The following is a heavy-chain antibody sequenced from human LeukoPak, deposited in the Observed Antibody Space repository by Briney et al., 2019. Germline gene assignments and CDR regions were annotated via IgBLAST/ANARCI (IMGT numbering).Heavy chain of an antibody. CDR2: ISGSGGST. CDR1: GFTFSSYA. CDR3: AKEAKYQLRGFDY. Sequence: GGSPRLSCAASGFTFSSYALSWGRPAPGEGVGGGSAISGSGGSTYYADSVKGRFTISRDNSKNTLYLQMNSLRAEDTAVYYCAKEAKYQLRGFDYWGQGTLVTVSS. D-gene: IGHD2-2*01. J-gene: IGHJ4*02. V-gene: IGHV3-23*01.